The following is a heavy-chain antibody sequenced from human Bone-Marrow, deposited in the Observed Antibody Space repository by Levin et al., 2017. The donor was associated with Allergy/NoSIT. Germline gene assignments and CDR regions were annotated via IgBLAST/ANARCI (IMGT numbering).Heavy chain of an antibody. J-gene: IGHJ4*02. CDR1: GFTFSSYG. Sequence: GESLKISCAASGFTFSSYGMHWVRQAPGKGLEWVAVIWYDGSNKYYADSVKGRFTISRDNSKNTLYLQMNSLRAEDTAVYYCAREMRYCSSTSCPTPYSSSKAIGYWGQGTLVTVSS. D-gene: IGHD2-2*01. V-gene: IGHV3-33*01. CDR2: IWYDGSNK. CDR3: AREMRYCSSTSCPTPYSSSKAIGY.